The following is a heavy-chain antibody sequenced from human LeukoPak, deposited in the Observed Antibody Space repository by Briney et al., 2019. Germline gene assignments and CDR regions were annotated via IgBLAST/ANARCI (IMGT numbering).Heavy chain of an antibody. CDR2: ISYDGSNK. Sequence: GGSLRRACAASGFTFSSYGMHWVRQAPGKGLEWVAVISYDGSNKYYADSVKGRFTISRDNSKNTLYLQMNSLRAEDTAVYYCAKMLYSSSSEALYYYYYGMDVWGQGTTVTVSS. CDR1: GFTFSSYG. D-gene: IGHD6-6*01. V-gene: IGHV3-30*18. J-gene: IGHJ6*02. CDR3: AKMLYSSSSEALYYYYYGMDV.